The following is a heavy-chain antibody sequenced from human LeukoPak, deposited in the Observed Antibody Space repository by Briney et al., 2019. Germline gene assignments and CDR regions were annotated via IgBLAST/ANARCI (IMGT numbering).Heavy chain of an antibody. CDR2: IYHSGST. CDR3: ARETPLRYFDP. CDR1: GGSISSGGYY. Sequence: PSQTLSLTCTVSGGSISSGGYYWSWIRQPPGKGLEWIGYIYHSGSTYYNPSLKSRVTISVDRSKNQFSLKLSSVTAADTAVYYCARETPLRYFDPWGQGTLVTVSS. V-gene: IGHV4-30-2*01. D-gene: IGHD3-9*01. J-gene: IGHJ5*02.